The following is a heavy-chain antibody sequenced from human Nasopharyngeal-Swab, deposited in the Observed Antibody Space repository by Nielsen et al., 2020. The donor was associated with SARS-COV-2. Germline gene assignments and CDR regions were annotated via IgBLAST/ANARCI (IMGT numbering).Heavy chain of an antibody. D-gene: IGHD6-19*01. CDR1: GFTFSSYD. V-gene: IGHV3-9*01. CDR2: IRWNSRSI. J-gene: IGHJ3*02. Sequence: SLKISCAASGFTFSSYDMHWVRQAPGKGLEWVSNIRWNSRSIGYADSVKGRFTISRDNAKNSLYLQMNSLRAEDTALYYCASGIAVAGTDALDIWGQGTMVTFSS. CDR3: ASGIAVAGTDALDI.